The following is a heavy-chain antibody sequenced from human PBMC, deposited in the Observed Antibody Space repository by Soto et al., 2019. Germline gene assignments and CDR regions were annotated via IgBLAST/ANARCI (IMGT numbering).Heavy chain of an antibody. J-gene: IGHJ4*02. D-gene: IGHD3-16*01. CDR3: AREMAGLGGEYDY. V-gene: IGHV1-18*01. Sequence: QVQLVQSGAEVKNPGASVKVSCKTSGYTFTKYGVGWVRQAPGQGLEWMGWISGSSGNANYAEKVQGRITLTTDTSTSTAYIELRSRRSDDTAVYYCAREMAGLGGEYDYWGQGNLVTVSS. CDR1: GYTFTKYG. CDR2: ISGSSGNA.